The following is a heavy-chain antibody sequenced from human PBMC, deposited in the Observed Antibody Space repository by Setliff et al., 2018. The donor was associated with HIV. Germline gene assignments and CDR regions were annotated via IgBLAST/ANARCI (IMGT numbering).Heavy chain of an antibody. CDR3: ARLNDWRHTFDI. CDR2: IYYSGTP. J-gene: IGHJ3*02. D-gene: IGHD3-9*01. Sequence: SETLSLTCTVSGDSMSNSGYYWSWLRQSPGKGLEWIGSIYYSGTPYYSPSLSSRVTISLDMSKTQFSLRLISMTAADTSVYYCARLNDWRHTFDIWGQGITVTVSS. V-gene: IGHV4-39*07. CDR1: GDSMSNSGYY.